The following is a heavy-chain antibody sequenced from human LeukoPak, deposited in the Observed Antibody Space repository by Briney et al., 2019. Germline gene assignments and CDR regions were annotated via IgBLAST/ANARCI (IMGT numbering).Heavy chain of an antibody. CDR3: ATLKDTALVYYFDS. J-gene: IGHJ4*02. Sequence: GGSLRLSCAASGFTVSRNYMSWVRQAPGKGLEWVSVIHSDGSTYYADSVKGRFTISRQNFKNTLYLQMNSLRPDVTAFYYCATLKDTALVYYFDSWGQGTLVTVSA. CDR2: IHSDGST. CDR1: GFTVSRNY. D-gene: IGHD5-18*01. V-gene: IGHV3-53*04.